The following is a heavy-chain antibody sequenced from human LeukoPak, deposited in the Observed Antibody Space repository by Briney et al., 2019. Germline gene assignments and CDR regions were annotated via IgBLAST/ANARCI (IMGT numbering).Heavy chain of an antibody. CDR2: ISSSSSTI. D-gene: IGHD3-22*01. CDR1: GGSISSSSYY. V-gene: IGHV3-48*04. CDR3: ARDPGVKRYYYDSSGPFDY. J-gene: IGHJ4*02. Sequence: PSETLSLTCTVSGGSISSSSYYWGWVRQAPGKGLEWVSYISSSSSTIYYADSVKGRFTISRDNAKNSLYLQMNSLRAEDTAVYYCARDPGVKRYYYDSSGPFDYWGQGTLVTVSS.